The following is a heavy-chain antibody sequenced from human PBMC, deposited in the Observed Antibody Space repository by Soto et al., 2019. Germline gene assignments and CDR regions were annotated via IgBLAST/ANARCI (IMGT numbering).Heavy chain of an antibody. CDR2: ISYDGSNK. J-gene: IGHJ3*02. CDR1: GFTFSSYA. CDR3: AREMDCGDYDAFDI. Sequence: GGSLRLSCAASGFTFSSYAMHWVRQAPGKGLEWVAVISYDGSNKYYADSVKGRFTISRDNSKNTLYLQMNSLRAEDTAVYYCAREMDCGDYDAFDIWGQGTIVTVSS. V-gene: IGHV3-30-3*01. D-gene: IGHD4-17*01.